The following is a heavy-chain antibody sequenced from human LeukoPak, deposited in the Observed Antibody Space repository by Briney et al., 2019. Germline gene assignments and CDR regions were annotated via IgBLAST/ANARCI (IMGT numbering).Heavy chain of an antibody. CDR1: GYSFSNYW. V-gene: IGHV5-51*01. CDR2: IYTGDYET. J-gene: IGHJ4*02. CDR3: AIPPGYCGNDCSFDH. Sequence: GESLKISCEGSGYSFSNYWIGWVRQMPGKGLEWMGIIYTGDYETRYSPSFQGLVTISVDKSSSTAYLQWSSLKASDTAMYYCAIPPGYCGNDCSFDHWGQGTLVTVSS. D-gene: IGHD2-21*02.